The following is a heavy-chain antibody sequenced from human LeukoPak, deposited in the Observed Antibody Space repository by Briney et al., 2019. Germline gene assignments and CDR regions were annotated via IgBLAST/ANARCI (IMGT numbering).Heavy chain of an antibody. J-gene: IGHJ3*02. CDR2: IIPIFGTA. V-gene: IGHV1-69*13. CDR1: GGTFSSYA. Sequence: SVKVSCKASGGTFSSYAISWVRQAPGQGLEWMGGIIPIFGTANYAQKFQGRVTITADESTSTAYMELSSLRSEDTAVYYCARDVGAVAGTDVDAFDIWGQGTMVTVSS. CDR3: ARDVGAVAGTDVDAFDI. D-gene: IGHD6-19*01.